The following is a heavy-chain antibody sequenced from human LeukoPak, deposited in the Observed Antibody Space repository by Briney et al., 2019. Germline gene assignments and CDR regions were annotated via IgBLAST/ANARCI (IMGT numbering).Heavy chain of an antibody. Sequence: PSETLSLTCSVSGGSISSSSYYWGWIRQSPGKGLEWIGSIYYSGSTYYNPSLKSRVTISVDTSKNQFSLKLSSVTAADTAVYYCARDRRHVTTIVPAHDAFDIWGQGTMVTVSS. V-gene: IGHV4-39*07. D-gene: IGHD3-22*01. CDR1: GGSISSSSYY. CDR2: IYYSGST. CDR3: ARDRRHVTTIVPAHDAFDI. J-gene: IGHJ3*02.